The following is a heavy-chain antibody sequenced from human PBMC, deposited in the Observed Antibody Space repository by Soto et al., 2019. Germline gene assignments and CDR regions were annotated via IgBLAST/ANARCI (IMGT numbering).Heavy chain of an antibody. CDR1: CSTFRRYL. D-gene: IGHD4-4*01. CDR2: ISGFNGNT. CDR3: ARASEDETTERYDN. V-gene: IGHV1-18*01. J-gene: IGHJ4*02. Sequence: ASVKVSFKTLCSTFRRYLIIWLRRPPVQGLEWMGLISGFNGNTKESEKFQGRVTLTTDTAANTAHMELMGLRSDDTAGYYCARASEDETTERYDNCGKGTLVPXYS.